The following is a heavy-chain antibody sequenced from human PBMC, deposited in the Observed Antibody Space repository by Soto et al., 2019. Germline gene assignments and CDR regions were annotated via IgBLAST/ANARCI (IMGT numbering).Heavy chain of an antibody. CDR2: ISSGGGLK. J-gene: IGHJ4*02. Sequence: GGSLRLSCAASGFTFSSFGMHWVRQAPGKGLEWVAVISSGGGLKYDADSVKGRFTISRDNSKNTLYLQMNSLRAEDTAIYYCAKETHSNGYGSYFDYWGQGVLATVSS. V-gene: IGHV3-30*18. D-gene: IGHD3-22*01. CDR3: AKETHSNGYGSYFDY. CDR1: GFTFSSFG.